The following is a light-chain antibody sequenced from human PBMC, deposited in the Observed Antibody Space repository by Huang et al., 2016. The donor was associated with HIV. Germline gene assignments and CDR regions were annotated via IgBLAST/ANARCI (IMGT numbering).Light chain of an antibody. Sequence: EIVMTQSPATLSVSPGKRGTRSCRASQSIGRNLAWYQQKPGQTPRLLISGASTRAADIPVRFSGSGSGTDFALNISSLQSEDFAVYYCQQYNNWPLTFGGGTKVEIK. V-gene: IGKV3-15*01. CDR3: QQYNNWPLT. J-gene: IGKJ4*01. CDR2: GAS. CDR1: QSIGRN.